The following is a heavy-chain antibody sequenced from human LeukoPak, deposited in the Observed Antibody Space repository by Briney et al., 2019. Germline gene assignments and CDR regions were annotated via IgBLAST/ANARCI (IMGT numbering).Heavy chain of an antibody. D-gene: IGHD2-15*01. CDR3: AKDEGTCSGGSCYASSTFDY. V-gene: IGHV3-23*01. J-gene: IGHJ4*02. CDR1: GLIFSDA. Sequence: GGSLRLSCAASGLIFSDAWTGWVRQAPGKGLEWVSAISGSGGSTYYADSVKGRFTISRDNSKNTLYLQMNSLRAEDTAVYYCAKDEGTCSGGSCYASSTFDYWGQGTLVTVSS. CDR2: ISGSGGST.